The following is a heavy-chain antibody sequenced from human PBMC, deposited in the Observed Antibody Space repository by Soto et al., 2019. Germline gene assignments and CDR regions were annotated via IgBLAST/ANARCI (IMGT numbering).Heavy chain of an antibody. CDR2: ISGSGGST. J-gene: IGHJ3*02. Sequence: PGGSLRLSCASSGFTFSSYAMSWVRQAQGKGLEWVSAISGSGGSTYYADSVKGRFTISRDNSKNTLYLQMNSLRAEDTAVYYCAKFENDYGDPYDAFDIWGQGTMVTVSS. V-gene: IGHV3-23*01. CDR3: AKFENDYGDPYDAFDI. CDR1: GFTFSSYA. D-gene: IGHD4-17*01.